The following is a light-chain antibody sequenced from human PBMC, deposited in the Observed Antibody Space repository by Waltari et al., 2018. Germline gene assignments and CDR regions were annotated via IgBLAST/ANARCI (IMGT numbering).Light chain of an antibody. CDR1: SGINVGAYR. Sequence: QAVLTQPSSLSASPGASASLTCTLRSGINVGAYRIYWYQQKPGSPPQSLLRYMSDSDQEQASGVPSRFSGSKDASANAGILLISGLQSEDEADYYCMIWHSNTWVFGGGTKLTVV. V-gene: IGLV5-45*03. CDR2: YMSDSDQ. J-gene: IGLJ3*02. CDR3: MIWHSNTWV.